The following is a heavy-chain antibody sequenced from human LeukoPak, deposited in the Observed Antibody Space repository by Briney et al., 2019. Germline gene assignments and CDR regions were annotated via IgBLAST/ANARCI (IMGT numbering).Heavy chain of an antibody. D-gene: IGHD4-23*01. J-gene: IGHJ4*02. CDR2: IYYSGST. Sequence: SETLSLTCTVSGGSISSGGYYWSWIRQHPGKGLEWIGYIYYSGSTYYNPSLKSRVTISVDTSKNQFSLKLSSVAAADTAVYYCASSVVTVTPTLDYWGQGTLVTVSS. CDR3: ASSVVTVTPTLDY. V-gene: IGHV4-31*03. CDR1: GGSISSGGYY.